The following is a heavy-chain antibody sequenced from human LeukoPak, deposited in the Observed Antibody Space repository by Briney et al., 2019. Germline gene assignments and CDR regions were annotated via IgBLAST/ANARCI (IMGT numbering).Heavy chain of an antibody. CDR2: IYYSGST. Sequence: SETLSLTCTVSGGSISSYYWSWIRQPPGKGLEWIGYIYYSGSTNYNPSLKSRVTISVDTSKNQFSLKLSSVTAADTAVYYCARDLYDFWSGYYLSYGMDVWGQGTTVTVSS. V-gene: IGHV4-59*01. D-gene: IGHD3-3*01. CDR3: ARDLYDFWSGYYLSYGMDV. CDR1: GGSISSYY. J-gene: IGHJ6*02.